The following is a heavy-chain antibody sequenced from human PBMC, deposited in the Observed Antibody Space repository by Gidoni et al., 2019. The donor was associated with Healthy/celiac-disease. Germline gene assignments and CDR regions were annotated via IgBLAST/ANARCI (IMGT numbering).Heavy chain of an antibody. CDR3: ARGGYYDIKHFDY. D-gene: IGHD3-22*01. CDR1: GGSFSGYY. J-gene: IGHJ4*02. CDR2: INHSGST. V-gene: IGHV4-34*01. Sequence: QVQLQQWGAGLLKPSETLSLTCAVYGGSFSGYYLSWIRQPPGKGLEWIGEINHSGSTNYNPSLKSRVTISVDTSKNQFSLKLSSVTAADTAVYYCARGGYYDIKHFDYWGQGTLVTVSS.